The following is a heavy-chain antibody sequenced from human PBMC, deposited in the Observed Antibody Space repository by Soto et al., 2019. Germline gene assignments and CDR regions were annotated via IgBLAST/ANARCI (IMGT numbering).Heavy chain of an antibody. D-gene: IGHD6-13*01. J-gene: IGHJ6*02. V-gene: IGHV1-69*01. CDR2: IIPIFGTA. CDR3: AREPCIAAAGTYYYYGMDV. Sequence: QVQLVQSGAEVKKPGSSVKVSCKASGGTFSSYAISWVRQAPGQGLEWMGGIIPIFGTANYAQKFQGRVTITADESTSTAYMELSSRRSEDTAVYYCAREPCIAAAGTYYYYGMDVWGQGTTVTVSS. CDR1: GGTFSSYA.